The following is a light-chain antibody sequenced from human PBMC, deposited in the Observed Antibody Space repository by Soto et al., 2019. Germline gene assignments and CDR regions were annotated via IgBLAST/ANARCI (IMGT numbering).Light chain of an antibody. V-gene: IGLV1-51*01. J-gene: IGLJ1*01. Sequence: YMVRQPPSVTADPGEKLAISCNRSLSDVAKNDVSWYQHLPGTAPKLLILDNSKRPSGIPDRFSGSKSGTSATLGITGLQTGDEGDYYCGTWDSSLGAFFVFGTGGKV. CDR3: GTWDSSLGAFFV. CDR2: DNS. CDR1: LSDVAKND.